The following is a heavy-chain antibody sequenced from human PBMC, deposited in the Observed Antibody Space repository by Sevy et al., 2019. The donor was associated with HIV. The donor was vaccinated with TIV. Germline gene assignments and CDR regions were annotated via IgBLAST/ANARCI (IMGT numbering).Heavy chain of an antibody. CDR3: ARGAYSSGLRFVY. CDR1: GFTFSDYA. D-gene: IGHD3-22*01. V-gene: IGHV3-30*14. J-gene: IGHJ4*02. CDR2: ISSDATNK. Sequence: GGSLRLSCKASGFTFSDYAMHWVRQAPGKGPEWVAVISSDATNKFYADSEKDRFTISRDNLKNTLYLQINNLRPADTAVYYCARGAYSSGLRFVYWGQGTLVTGSS.